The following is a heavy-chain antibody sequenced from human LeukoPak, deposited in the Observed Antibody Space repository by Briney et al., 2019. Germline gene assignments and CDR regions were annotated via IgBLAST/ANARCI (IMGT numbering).Heavy chain of an antibody. CDR3: ARHYYGSGSYYNGVY. Sequence: GGSLRLSCAASGFTVSSNYMSWVRQAPGKGLEWVSVIYSGGSTYYADSVKGRFTISRDNSKNTLYLQMNSLRAEDTAVYYCARHYYGSGSYYNGVYWGQGTLVTVSS. CDR2: IYSGGST. D-gene: IGHD3-10*01. V-gene: IGHV3-53*01. J-gene: IGHJ4*02. CDR1: GFTVSSNY.